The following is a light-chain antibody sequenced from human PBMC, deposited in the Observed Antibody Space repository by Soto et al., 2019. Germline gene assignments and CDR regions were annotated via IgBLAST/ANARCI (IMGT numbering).Light chain of an antibody. V-gene: IGKV3-15*01. Sequence: EIVMTHAPATLSVSPGERATLSCSASQGVSSNLAWYQQKPGQAPRLLIYGASTRATGIPARFSGSGSGTEFPLTISSLQSEDFAVYSCQQYNNWPPITFGHGTLLEIK. CDR3: QQYNNWPPIT. J-gene: IGKJ5*01. CDR2: GAS. CDR1: QGVSSN.